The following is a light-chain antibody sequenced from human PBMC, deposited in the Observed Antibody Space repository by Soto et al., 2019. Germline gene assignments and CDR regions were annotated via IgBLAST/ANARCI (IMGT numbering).Light chain of an antibody. Sequence: QSVLTQPPSASGSPGQSVTISCTGTSSDVGGYNYVSWYQQHPGKAPKLMIYEVSKRPSGVPDRFSGSKSGNTASLTVSGLQVEDEADYYCSSYAGSNNFGVVFGGGTKLTVL. CDR3: SSYAGSNNFGVV. J-gene: IGLJ2*01. CDR2: EVS. V-gene: IGLV2-8*01. CDR1: SSDVGGYNY.